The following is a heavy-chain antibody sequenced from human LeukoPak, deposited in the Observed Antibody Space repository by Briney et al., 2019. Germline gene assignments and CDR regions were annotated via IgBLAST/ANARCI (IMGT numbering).Heavy chain of an antibody. CDR2: IKQDGREK. V-gene: IGHV3-7*01. D-gene: IGHD2-21*01. CDR3: ARESHIGDDWGFDY. CDR1: GFTFSDYW. Sequence: GGSLRLSCAGSGFTFSDYWMTWVRQPPGKGLEWVANIKQDGREKYYVDPVQGRFTISRDNTKNSLYLQMNSLRAEDTAVYYCARESHIGDDWGFDYWGQGILVTVSS. J-gene: IGHJ4*02.